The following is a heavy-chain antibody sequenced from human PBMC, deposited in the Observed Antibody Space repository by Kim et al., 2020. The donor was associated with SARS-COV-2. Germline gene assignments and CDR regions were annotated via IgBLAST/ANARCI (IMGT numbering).Heavy chain of an antibody. V-gene: IGHV4-59*09. J-gene: IGHJ4*02. Sequence: NGGTHAHPPLKPRVTISTTTSKTQFSLKVTSVSAADTAVYYCARGQEMLDFWGQGTLVTVSS. CDR3: ARGQEMLDF. CDR2: NGGT.